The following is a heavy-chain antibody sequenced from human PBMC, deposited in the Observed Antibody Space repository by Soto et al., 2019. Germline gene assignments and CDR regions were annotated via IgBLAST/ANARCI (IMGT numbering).Heavy chain of an antibody. J-gene: IGHJ4*02. CDR3: ARDYTFPDY. V-gene: IGHV1-18*01. CDR2: SSTSNGDT. D-gene: IGHD3-3*02. CDR1: GYTFTSYG. Sequence: QVQLVQSGAEVKKPGASVKVSCKTSGYTFTSYGITWVRQAPGQGLEWMGWSSTSNGDTNYVQKFQGRVTMTTDTSTGTGYMELRSLTSDDTAVYYCARDYTFPDYWGQVTLVTVSS.